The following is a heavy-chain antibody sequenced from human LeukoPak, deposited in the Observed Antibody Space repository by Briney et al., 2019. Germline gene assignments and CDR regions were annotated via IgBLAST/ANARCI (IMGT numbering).Heavy chain of an antibody. CDR1: GYSFTSYW. D-gene: IGHD6-13*01. CDR2: IYPGDSDT. J-gene: IGHJ4*02. CDR3: ARRVAAAFDY. Sequence: GESLKISCKGSGYSFTSYWIGWVRQMPGKGLEWMGIIYPGDSDTRYSPSFHGQVTIPADKSISTAYLQWSSLKASDTAIYYCARRVAAAFDYWGQGTLVTVSS. V-gene: IGHV5-51*01.